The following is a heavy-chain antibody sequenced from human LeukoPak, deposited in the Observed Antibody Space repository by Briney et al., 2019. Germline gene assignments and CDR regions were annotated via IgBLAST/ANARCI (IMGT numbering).Heavy chain of an antibody. V-gene: IGHV3-30*03. CDR3: ARSSGHSNWFDP. CDR1: GFTFSSYG. D-gene: IGHD6-19*01. Sequence: TGGSLRLSCAASGFTFSSYGMHWVRQAPGKGLEWVAVISYDGSNKYYADSVKGRFTISRDNSKNTLYLQMNSLRAEDTAVYYCARSSGHSNWFDPWGQGTLVTVSS. CDR2: ISYDGSNK. J-gene: IGHJ5*02.